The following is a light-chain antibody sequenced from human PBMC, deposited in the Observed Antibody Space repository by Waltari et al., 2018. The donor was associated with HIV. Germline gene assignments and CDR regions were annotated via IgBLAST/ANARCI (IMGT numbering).Light chain of an antibody. CDR1: QSVSTN. CDR2: SAS. V-gene: IGKV3-15*01. CDR3: QHYNNRPPLT. J-gene: IGKJ5*01. Sequence: EIVMTQSPATLSVSPGERATLPCRASQSVSTNLAWYQQKPGQAPRLLIFSASARAAGIAARFSGSGSGTDFTLTISSPQSEDSAVYYCQHYNNRPPLTFGQGTRLEI.